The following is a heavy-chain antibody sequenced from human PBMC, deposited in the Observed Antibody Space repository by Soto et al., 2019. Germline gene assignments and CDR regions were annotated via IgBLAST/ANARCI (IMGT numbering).Heavy chain of an antibody. J-gene: IGHJ4*02. CDR3: ARTRRGIAAAGNFDY. CDR1: GFSLSNARMG. D-gene: IGHD6-13*01. CDR2: IFSNDEK. Sequence: SGPTLVNPTETLTLTCTVSGFSLSNARMGVSWIRQPPGKALEWLAHIFSNDEKSYSTSLMSRLTISKDTSKSQVVLTMTNMDPVDTATYYCARTRRGIAAAGNFDYWGQGTLVTVSS. V-gene: IGHV2-26*01.